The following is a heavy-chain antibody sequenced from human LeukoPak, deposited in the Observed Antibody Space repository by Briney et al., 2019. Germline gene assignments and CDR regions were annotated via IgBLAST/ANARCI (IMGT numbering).Heavy chain of an antibody. Sequence: GGSLRLSCAASGFIFTNYNINWVRQAPGKGLEWVSSISGGSTYIYYADSVRGRFTISRDNAKNSVYLQMNSLRGEDTAVYYCARAGYCSSTSCYAWGQGTLVTVSS. J-gene: IGHJ5*02. CDR2: ISGGSTYI. V-gene: IGHV3-21*01. D-gene: IGHD2-2*01. CDR3: ARAGYCSSTSCYA. CDR1: GFIFTNYN.